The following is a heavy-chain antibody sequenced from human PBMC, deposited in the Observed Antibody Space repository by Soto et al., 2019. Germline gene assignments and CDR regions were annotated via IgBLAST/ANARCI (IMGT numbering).Heavy chain of an antibody. CDR3: ARHENYDFWSGYYPWFDP. J-gene: IGHJ5*02. V-gene: IGHV4-39*01. D-gene: IGHD3-3*01. Sequence: TSETLSLTCTVSGGSISSSSYYWGWIRQPPGKGLEWIGSIYYSGSTYYNPSLKSRVTISVDTSKNQFSLKLSSVTAADTAVYYCARHENYDFWSGYYPWFDPWGQGTLVTVSS. CDR2: IYYSGST. CDR1: GGSISSSSYY.